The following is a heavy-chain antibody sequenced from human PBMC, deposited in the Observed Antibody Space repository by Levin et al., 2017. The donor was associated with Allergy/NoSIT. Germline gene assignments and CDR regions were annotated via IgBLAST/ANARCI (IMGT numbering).Heavy chain of an antibody. CDR1: GGSISSSSYY. J-gene: IGHJ4*02. CDR3: ARSMFD. D-gene: IGHD3-10*02. V-gene: IGHV4-39*01. CDR2: IYYSGST. Sequence: SCTVSGGSISSSSYYWGWIRQPPGKGLEWIGSIYYSGSTYYNPSLKSRVTISVDTSKNQFSLKLSSVTAADTAVYYCARSMFDWGQGTLVTVSS.